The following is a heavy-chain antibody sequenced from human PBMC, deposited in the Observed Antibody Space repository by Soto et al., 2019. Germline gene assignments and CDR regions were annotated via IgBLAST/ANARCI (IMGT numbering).Heavy chain of an antibody. CDR2: INPSGGST. D-gene: IGHD3-3*01. V-gene: IGHV1-46*01. CDR3: ARDRKKLRFLEWFTTFDY. CDR1: GYSFTSYY. J-gene: IGHJ4*02. Sequence: ASVKVSCKASGYSFTSYYMHWVRQATGQGLEWMGIINPSGGSTSYAQKFQGRVTMTRDTSTSTVYMELSSLRSEDTAVYYCARDRKKLRFLEWFTTFDYWGQGTLVTVSS.